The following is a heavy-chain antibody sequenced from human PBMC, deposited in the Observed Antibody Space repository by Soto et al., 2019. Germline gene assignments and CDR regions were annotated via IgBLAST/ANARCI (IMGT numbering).Heavy chain of an antibody. CDR3: AREKVKGGSYYDY. J-gene: IGHJ4*02. CDR1: GGSISSYY. V-gene: IGHV4-59*01. CDR2: IYYSGST. Sequence: QVQLQESGPGLVKPSETLSLTCTVSGGSISSYYWSWIRQPPGKGLEWIGYIYYSGSTNYNPSLKSRVTISVDTSKNQFSLKLSSVTAADTAVYYCAREKVKGGSYYDYWGQGTLVTVSS. D-gene: IGHD1-26*01.